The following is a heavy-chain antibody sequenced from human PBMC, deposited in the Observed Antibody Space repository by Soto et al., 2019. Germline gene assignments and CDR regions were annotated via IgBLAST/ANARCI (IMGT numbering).Heavy chain of an antibody. CDR1: GGSISSYY. Sequence: SETLSLTCTVSGGSISSYYWSWIRQPPGKGLEWIGYIYYSGSTNYNPSLKSRVTISVDTSKNQFSLKLSSVTAADTAVYYCARARGWLQYMGDFDYWGQGTLVTVSS. D-gene: IGHD3-16*01. J-gene: IGHJ4*02. CDR2: IYYSGST. CDR3: ARARGWLQYMGDFDY. V-gene: IGHV4-59*01.